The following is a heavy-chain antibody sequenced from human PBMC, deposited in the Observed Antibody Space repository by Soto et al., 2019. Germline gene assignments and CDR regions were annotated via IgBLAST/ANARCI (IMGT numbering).Heavy chain of an antibody. D-gene: IGHD3-3*01. Sequence: SDTLSLTCTVSGASVTGFYLSWIRQPPGKGLEWIGYVFHSGSSNYNPSLKSRVTISVDTSKSQISLRLTSVTAADTAVYYCARGPRLGVVPIVDWGQCTLVTVSS. J-gene: IGHJ1*01. CDR3: ARGPRLGVVPIVD. CDR1: GASVTGFY. CDR2: VFHSGSS. V-gene: IGHV4-59*02.